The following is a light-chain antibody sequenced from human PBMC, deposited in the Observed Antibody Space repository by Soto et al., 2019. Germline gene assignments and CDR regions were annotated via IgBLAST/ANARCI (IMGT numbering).Light chain of an antibody. CDR2: AAS. CDR1: QGIRNG. J-gene: IGKJ1*01. V-gene: IGKV1-17*01. Sequence: DIQMTQSPSSLSASVGDRVTITCRASQGIRNGLTWYQQKPGKAPKRLIYAASSLQSGVPSRFSCSGSGTEFTLTISSLQPEDFATYYCLQHYVNPLTFCQGTRVEIK. CDR3: LQHYVNPLT.